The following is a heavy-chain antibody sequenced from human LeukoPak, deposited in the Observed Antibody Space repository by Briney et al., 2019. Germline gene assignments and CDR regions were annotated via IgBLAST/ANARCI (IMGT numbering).Heavy chain of an antibody. J-gene: IGHJ3*02. Sequence: KPSQTLSLTCTVSGGSISSGGYYWSWIRQHQGKGLEWIGYIYYSGRTNSNPSLKSRVTISVATSKHYFYLKLISGPPAVTDVYYCARDRGTVVAARALAVDIWGQGTMVTVSS. CDR3: ARDRGTVVAARALAVDI. D-gene: IGHD2-15*01. V-gene: IGHV4-31*03. CDR1: GGSISSGGYY. CDR2: IYYSGRT.